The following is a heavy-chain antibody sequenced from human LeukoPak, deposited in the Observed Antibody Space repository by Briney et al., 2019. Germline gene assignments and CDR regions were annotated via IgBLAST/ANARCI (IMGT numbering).Heavy chain of an antibody. Sequence: ASVNVSYKASGYTFTSYGISWVRQAPGQGLEWMGRISAYNGKTNYAQKLQGRVTTTTDTSTTTAYMELRSLRSDDTAVYYCARAYDFWSGYSDYWGQGTLVTVSS. CDR2: ISAYNGKT. CDR1: GYTFTSYG. CDR3: ARAYDFWSGYSDY. D-gene: IGHD3-3*01. J-gene: IGHJ4*02. V-gene: IGHV1-18*01.